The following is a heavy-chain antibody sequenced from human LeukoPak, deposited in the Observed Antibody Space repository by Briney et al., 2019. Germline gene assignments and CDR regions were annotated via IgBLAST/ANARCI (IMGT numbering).Heavy chain of an antibody. V-gene: IGHV1-69*05. D-gene: IGHD3-3*01. J-gene: IGHJ6*03. CDR1: GGTFSSYA. Sequence: SVKVSCKASGGTFSSYAISWVRQAPGQGLEWMGGIIPIFGTANYAQKFQGRVTITTDESTSTAYMELSSLRSEDTAVYYCASITIFGVAHYYYMDVWGEGTTVTVSS. CDR3: ASITIFGVAHYYYMDV. CDR2: IIPIFGTA.